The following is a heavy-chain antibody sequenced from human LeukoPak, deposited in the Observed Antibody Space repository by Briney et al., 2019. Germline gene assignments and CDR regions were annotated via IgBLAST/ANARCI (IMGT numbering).Heavy chain of an antibody. J-gene: IGHJ4*02. Sequence: SETLSLTCAVYGGSFSGYYWSWIRQPPGKGLEWIGEINHSGSTNYNPSLKSRVTISVDTSKNQFSLKLSSVAAADTAVYYCARGGGNWSFDYWGQGTLVTVSS. CDR1: GGSFSGYY. D-gene: IGHD2-21*01. CDR2: INHSGST. CDR3: ARGGGNWSFDY. V-gene: IGHV4-34*01.